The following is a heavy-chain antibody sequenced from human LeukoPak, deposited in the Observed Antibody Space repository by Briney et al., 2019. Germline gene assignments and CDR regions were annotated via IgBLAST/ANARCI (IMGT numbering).Heavy chain of an antibody. CDR1: GYTFTGYY. CDR3: ARDSYYDSSGYYSSEYFQH. J-gene: IGHJ1*01. V-gene: IGHV1-2*02. Sequence: VGSVKVSCKASGYTFTGYYMHWVRQAPGQGLEWMGWINANSGGTNYAQKFQGRVTMTRDTSISTAYMELSRLRSDDTAVYYCARDSYYDSSGYYSSEYFQHWGQGTLVTVSS. CDR2: INANSGGT. D-gene: IGHD3-22*01.